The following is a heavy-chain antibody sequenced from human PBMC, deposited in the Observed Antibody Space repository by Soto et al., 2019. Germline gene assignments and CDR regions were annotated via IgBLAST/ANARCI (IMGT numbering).Heavy chain of an antibody. CDR2: ISSSSSYI. CDR1: GFTFSSYS. J-gene: IGHJ6*02. CDR3: ARERRHVLRFLEWAHYGMDV. V-gene: IGHV3-21*01. D-gene: IGHD3-3*01. Sequence: GGSLRLSCVASGFTFSSYSMNWVRQAPGKGLEWVSSISSSSSYIYYADSVKGRFTISRDNAKNSLYLQMNSLRAEDTAVYYCARERRHVLRFLEWAHYGMDVWGQGTTVTVSS.